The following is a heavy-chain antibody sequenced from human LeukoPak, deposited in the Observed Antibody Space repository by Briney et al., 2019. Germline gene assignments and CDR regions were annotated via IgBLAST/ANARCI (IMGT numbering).Heavy chain of an antibody. CDR1: GFTFDDYA. V-gene: IGHV3-9*03. D-gene: IGHD6-6*01. Sequence: GRSLRLSCAASGFTFDDYAMHWVRQAPGKGLEWVSGISWNSGSIGYADSVKGRFTISRDNAKNSLYLQMNSLRAEDMALYYCAKGIASSYYYYYMDVWGKGTTVTVSS. CDR3: AKGIASSYYYYYMDV. J-gene: IGHJ6*03. CDR2: ISWNSGSI.